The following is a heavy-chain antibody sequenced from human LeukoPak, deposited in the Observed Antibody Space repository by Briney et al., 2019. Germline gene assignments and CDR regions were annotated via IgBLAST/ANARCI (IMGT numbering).Heavy chain of an antibody. Sequence: SQTVSLTCTVSGGSISSGGYYWSWIRQHPGKGLEWIGYIYYSGSTYYNPSLESRVTISVDTSKNQVSLKLSSVTAADTAVYYCAKVTEQNWFDPWGQGTLVTVSS. D-gene: IGHD4-23*01. CDR1: GGSISSGGYY. CDR3: AKVTEQNWFDP. J-gene: IGHJ5*02. V-gene: IGHV4-31*03. CDR2: IYYSGST.